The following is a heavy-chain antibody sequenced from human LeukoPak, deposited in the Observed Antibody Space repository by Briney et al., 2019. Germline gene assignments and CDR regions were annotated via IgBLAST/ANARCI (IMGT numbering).Heavy chain of an antibody. J-gene: IGHJ4*02. CDR3: ARSIRWELPLGY. CDR2: IYYSGST. Sequence: SETLSLTCTVSGGSVSSGSYYWSWIRQPPGKVLEWIGYIYYSGSTNYNPSLKSRVTISVDTSKNQFSLKLSSVTAADTAVYYCARSIRWELPLGYWGQGTLVTVSS. V-gene: IGHV4-61*01. D-gene: IGHD1-26*01. CDR1: GGSVSSGSYY.